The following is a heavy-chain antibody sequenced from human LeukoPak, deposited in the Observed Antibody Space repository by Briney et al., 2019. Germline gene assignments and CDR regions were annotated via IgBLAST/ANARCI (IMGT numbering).Heavy chain of an antibody. D-gene: IGHD6-13*01. CDR3: ARFYSSSWQNWFDP. CDR2: ICYSGST. V-gene: IGHV4-59*08. J-gene: IGHJ5*02. Sequence: PSETLSLTCTVSGGSISSYYWSWIRQPPGKGLEWIGYICYSGSTNYNPSLKSRVTISVDTSKNQFSLKLSSVTAADTAVYYCARFYSSSWQNWFDPWGQGTLVTVSS. CDR1: GGSISSYY.